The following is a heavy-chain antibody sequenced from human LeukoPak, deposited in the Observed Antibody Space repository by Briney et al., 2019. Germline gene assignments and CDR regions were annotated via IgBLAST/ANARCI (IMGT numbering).Heavy chain of an antibody. CDR2: IYPGDSDT. J-gene: IGHJ3*02. V-gene: IGHV5-51*01. D-gene: IGHD2-21*02. Sequence: GESLKISCKGSGYSFTSYWIGWVRQMPGKGLEWMGIIYPGDSDTRYSPSFQGQVTISADKSISTAYLQWSSLKASDTAMYYCARSYCGGDCYSRDAFDIWGQGTIVTVSS. CDR1: GYSFTSYW. CDR3: ARSYCGGDCYSRDAFDI.